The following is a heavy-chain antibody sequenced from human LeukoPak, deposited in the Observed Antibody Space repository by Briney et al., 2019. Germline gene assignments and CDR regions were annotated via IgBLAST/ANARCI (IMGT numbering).Heavy chain of an antibody. J-gene: IGHJ4*02. CDR1: GFTFSIHS. D-gene: IGHD3-16*01. CDR3: AKVWWGKRTLDY. CDR2: ISGGDDST. V-gene: IGHV3-23*01. Sequence: GGSLRLSCVASGFTFSIHSISWVRQAPGKGLEWVSTISGGDDSTYYTDSVRGRFTISRDNSKNTLYLQMNSLRAEDTALYYCAKVWWGKRTLDYWGQGNQVTVSS.